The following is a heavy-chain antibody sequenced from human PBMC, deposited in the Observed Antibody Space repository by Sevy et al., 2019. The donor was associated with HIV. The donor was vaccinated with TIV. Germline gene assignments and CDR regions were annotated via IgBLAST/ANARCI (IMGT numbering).Heavy chain of an antibody. V-gene: IGHV4-31*03. Sequence: SETLSLTCTVSGGSISSGGYYWSWIRQHPGKGLEWIGYIYYSGSTYYNPSLKSRVTISVDTSKNQFSLKLSSVTAADTAVYYSARISGSGTVGYYYGMDVWGQGTTVTVSS. CDR1: GGSISSGGYY. D-gene: IGHD3-10*01. J-gene: IGHJ6*02. CDR3: ARISGSGTVGYYYGMDV. CDR2: IYYSGST.